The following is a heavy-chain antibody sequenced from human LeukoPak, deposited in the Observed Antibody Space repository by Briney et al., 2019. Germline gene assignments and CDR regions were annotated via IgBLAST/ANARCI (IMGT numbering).Heavy chain of an antibody. CDR1: GFTFSSYA. Sequence: GGSLRLSCAASGFTFSSYAMSWVRQAPGKGLEWVSAISGNGGSTYYADSVKGRFTISRDNSKNTLYLQMNSLRAEDTAVYYCANQRGHNWFDPWGQGTLVTVSS. J-gene: IGHJ5*02. CDR3: ANQRGHNWFDP. V-gene: IGHV3-23*01. CDR2: ISGNGGST.